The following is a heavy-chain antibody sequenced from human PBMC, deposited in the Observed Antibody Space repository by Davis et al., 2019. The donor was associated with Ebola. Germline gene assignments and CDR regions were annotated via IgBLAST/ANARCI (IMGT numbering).Heavy chain of an antibody. CDR3: ARGGSGWSYYYYGMDV. J-gene: IGHJ6*02. CDR2: IKQDGSEK. Sequence: GGSLRLSCTASGFTFGDYAMSWVRQAPGKGLEWVANIKQDGSEKYYVDSVKGRFTISRDNAKNSLYLQMNSLRAEDTAVYYCARGGSGWSYYYYGMDVWGQGTTVTVSS. CDR1: GFTFGDYA. D-gene: IGHD6-19*01. V-gene: IGHV3-7*01.